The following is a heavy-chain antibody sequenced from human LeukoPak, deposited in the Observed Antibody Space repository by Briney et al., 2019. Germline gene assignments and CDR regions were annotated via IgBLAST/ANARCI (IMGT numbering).Heavy chain of an antibody. CDR3: ARFLVAGGYFDY. CDR1: GYTLTELS. V-gene: IGHV1-24*01. J-gene: IGHJ4*02. Sequence: GASVKVSCKFSGYTLTELSMHWVRQAPGKGLEWMGGFDPEDGETIYAQKFQGRVTMTEDTSTETAYMELSSLRSEDTAVYYCARFLVAGGYFDYWGQGTLVTVSS. D-gene: IGHD6-19*01. CDR2: FDPEDGET.